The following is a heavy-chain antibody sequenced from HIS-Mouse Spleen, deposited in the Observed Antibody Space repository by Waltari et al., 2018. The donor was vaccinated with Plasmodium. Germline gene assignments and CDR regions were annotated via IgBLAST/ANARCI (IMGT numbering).Heavy chain of an antibody. J-gene: IGHJ4*02. CDR1: GGSISSYY. CDR2: IYYSGST. Sequence: QVQLQESGPGLVKPSETLSLTCTVSGGSISSYYWSWIRQPPGKGLEWIGYIYYSGSTNYHPSLKSRVTIAVDTSKNQCSLKLSSVTAADTAVYDCARGYDFWSGYSPYFDYWGQGTLVTVSS. CDR3: ARGYDFWSGYSPYFDY. V-gene: IGHV4-59*01. D-gene: IGHD3-3*01.